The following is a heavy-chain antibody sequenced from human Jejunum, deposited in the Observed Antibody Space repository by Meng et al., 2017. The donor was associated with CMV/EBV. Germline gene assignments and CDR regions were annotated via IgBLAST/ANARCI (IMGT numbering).Heavy chain of an antibody. CDR3: TRGAGNSWYRSLFDY. J-gene: IGHJ4*02. CDR2: ISGYNGNT. CDR1: GYTFFSNG. V-gene: IGHV1-18*01. Sequence: GYTFFSNGINWVRQAPGQGLEWMGWISGYNGNTNYAQKFQDRLTMTTDTSTSTAYMDLRGLRSDDTAVYYCTRGAGNSWYRSLFDYWGQGTLVTVSS. D-gene: IGHD6-13*01.